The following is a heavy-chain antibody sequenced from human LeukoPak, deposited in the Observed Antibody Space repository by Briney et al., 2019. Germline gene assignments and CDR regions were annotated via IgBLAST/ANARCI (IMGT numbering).Heavy chain of an antibody. CDR3: AREAQIAAAGTYGY. CDR2: INWNGGST. Sequence: GGSPRLSCAASGFTFDDYGMSWVRQAPGKGLEWVPGINWNGGSTGYADSVKGRFTISRDNAKNSLYLQMNSLRAEDTALYYCAREAQIAAAGTYGYWGQGTLVTVSS. J-gene: IGHJ4*02. D-gene: IGHD6-13*01. V-gene: IGHV3-20*04. CDR1: GFTFDDYG.